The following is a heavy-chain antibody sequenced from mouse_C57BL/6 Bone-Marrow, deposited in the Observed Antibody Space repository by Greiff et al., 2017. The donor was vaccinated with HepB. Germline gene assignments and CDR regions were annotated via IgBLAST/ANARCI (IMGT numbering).Heavy chain of an antibody. D-gene: IGHD1-1*01. Sequence: QVQLQQPGAELVKPGASVKMSCKASGYTFTSYWITWVKQRPGQGLEWIGDIYPGSGSTNYNEKFKSKDTLTVDTSSSTAYMQLSSLTSEDSAVYYCARAYYYGSSPAWFAYWGQGTLVTVSA. V-gene: IGHV1-55*01. J-gene: IGHJ3*01. CDR2: IYPGSGST. CDR1: GYTFTSYW. CDR3: ARAYYYGSSPAWFAY.